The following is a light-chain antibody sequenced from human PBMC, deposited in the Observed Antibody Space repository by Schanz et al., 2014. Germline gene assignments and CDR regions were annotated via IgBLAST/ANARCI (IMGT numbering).Light chain of an antibody. CDR1: QAISNY. Sequence: DIQMTQSPSSLSASVGDRVTITCRASQAISNYLAWYQQKPGKVPKLLIYVASTLQSGVPSRFSGGGSGTDFTLTISSLQPEDAATYYCQKYNSAPWTIGQGTRVEVK. J-gene: IGKJ1*01. V-gene: IGKV1-27*01. CDR2: VAS. CDR3: QKYNSAPWT.